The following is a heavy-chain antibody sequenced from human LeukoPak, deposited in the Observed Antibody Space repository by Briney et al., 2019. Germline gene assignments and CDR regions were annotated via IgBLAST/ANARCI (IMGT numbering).Heavy chain of an antibody. CDR1: GFTFDDYG. CDR3: ARHMVRGATSYYYYYMDV. CDR2: INWNGGST. Sequence: GGSLRLSCAASGFTFDDYGMSWVRQAPGKGLEWVSGINWNGGSTGYADSVKGRFTISRDNAKNSLYLQMNSLRAEDTALYYCARHMVRGATSYYYYYMDVWGKGTTVTVSS. D-gene: IGHD3-10*01. V-gene: IGHV3-20*04. J-gene: IGHJ6*03.